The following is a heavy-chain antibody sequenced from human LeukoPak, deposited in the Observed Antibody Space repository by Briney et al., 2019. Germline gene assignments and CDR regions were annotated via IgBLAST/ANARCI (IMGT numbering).Heavy chain of an antibody. CDR3: ARDFTYDFWSGYGY. V-gene: IGHV4-59*01. CDR1: GGSISSYH. J-gene: IGHJ4*02. D-gene: IGHD3-3*01. Sequence: SETLSLTCTVSGGSISSYHWSWIRQPPGKGLEWIGYIYYTGSTNYSPSLKSRVTMSVDTSMNQFSLKLSSVTAADTAVYYCARDFTYDFWSGYGYWGQGTLVTVSS. CDR2: IYYTGST.